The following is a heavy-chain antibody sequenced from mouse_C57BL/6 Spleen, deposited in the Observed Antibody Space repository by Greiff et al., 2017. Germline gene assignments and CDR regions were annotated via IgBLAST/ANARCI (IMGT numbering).Heavy chain of an antibody. J-gene: IGHJ2*01. V-gene: IGHV6-3*01. CDR1: GFTFSNYW. D-gene: IGHD1-1*01. Sequence: EVKVEESGGGLVQPGGSMKLSCVASGFTFSNYWMNWVRQSPEKGLEWVAQIRLKSDNYATHYAESVKGRFTISRDDSKSSVYLQMNNLRAEDTGIYYCTAFYYYGISLDYWGQGTTPPVSS. CDR3: TAFYYYGISLDY. CDR2: IRLKSDNYAT.